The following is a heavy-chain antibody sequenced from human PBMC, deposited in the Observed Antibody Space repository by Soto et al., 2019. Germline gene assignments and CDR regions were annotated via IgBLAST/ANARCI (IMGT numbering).Heavy chain of an antibody. J-gene: IGHJ4*02. CDR2: INAGNGNT. Sequence: SVNVSCKASGYAFTSYSMHWVRHAPGQRLEWMGWINAGNGNTKYSQKFQGRVTITRDTSASTAYMELSSLRSEDTAVYYCARGLNVYYFDFWGQGTLVTVSS. CDR3: ARGLNVYYFDF. V-gene: IGHV1-3*01. D-gene: IGHD3-16*01. CDR1: GYAFTSYS.